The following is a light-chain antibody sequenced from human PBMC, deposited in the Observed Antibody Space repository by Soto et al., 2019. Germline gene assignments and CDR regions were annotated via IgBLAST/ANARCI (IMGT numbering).Light chain of an antibody. J-gene: IGKJ4*01. CDR3: QQFDNYPLT. CDR1: QGISSY. V-gene: IGKV1-9*01. Sequence: DIQLTQSPSFLSASVGDRVTITCRASQGISSYLAWYQEKPGKAPKLLISAASTLQSGVPLRFSGSGYGTEFTLTISSLQPEDFATYYCQQFDNYPLTFGGGTKLEIK. CDR2: AAS.